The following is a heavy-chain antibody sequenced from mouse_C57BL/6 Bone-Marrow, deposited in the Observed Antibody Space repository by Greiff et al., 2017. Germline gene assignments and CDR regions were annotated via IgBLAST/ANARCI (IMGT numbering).Heavy chain of an antibody. CDR2: IRSKSNNYAT. Sequence: EVKLVESGGGLVQPKGSLKLSCAASGFSFNTYAMNWVRQAPGTGLEWVARIRSKSNNYATYYADSVKDRFTISRDDSESMLYLQMNSLKSEDTAMYYCVRPSSYGGPWFAYWAQGTLVTVSA. D-gene: IGHD1-1*01. CDR1: GFSFNTYA. J-gene: IGHJ3*01. V-gene: IGHV10-1*01. CDR3: VRPSSYGGPWFAY.